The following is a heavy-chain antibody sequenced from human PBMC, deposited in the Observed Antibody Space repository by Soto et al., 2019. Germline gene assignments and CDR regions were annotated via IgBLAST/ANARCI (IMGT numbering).Heavy chain of an antibody. Sequence: QVQLVQSGAEVKKPGSSVKVSCKASGGTFSSYAISWVRQAPGQGLEWMGGIIPIFGTANYAQKFQGRVTITADESTSTAYVELSSLISEDTAVYYGARGLTGKKYYFDYWGQGTLVTVSS. J-gene: IGHJ4*02. CDR1: GGTFSSYA. CDR2: IIPIFGTA. V-gene: IGHV1-69*12. CDR3: ARGLTGKKYYFDY.